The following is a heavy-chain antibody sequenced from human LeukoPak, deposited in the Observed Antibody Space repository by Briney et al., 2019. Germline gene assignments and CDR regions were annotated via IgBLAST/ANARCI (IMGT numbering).Heavy chain of an antibody. Sequence: SSETLSLTCTVSGGSISSYYWSWIRQPPGKGLEWIGYTYYSGSTNYNPSLKSRVTISVDTSKNQFSLKLSSVTAADTAVYYCARDRGGSLDYWGQGTLVTVSS. CDR2: TYYSGST. J-gene: IGHJ4*02. V-gene: IGHV4-59*01. CDR3: ARDRGGSLDY. D-gene: IGHD3-16*01. CDR1: GGSISSYY.